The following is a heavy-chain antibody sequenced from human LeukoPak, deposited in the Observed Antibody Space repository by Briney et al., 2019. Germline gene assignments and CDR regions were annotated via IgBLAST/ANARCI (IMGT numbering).Heavy chain of an antibody. CDR2: ISGGGGST. Sequence: GGSLRLSCAASGFTFGSYAMSWVRQAPGKGLEWVSGISGGGGSTDYGDSVKGRFTISRDNSKNTLYLQMYSLRAEDTALYYCAKDRYNAVRNFDYWGQGTLVTVSS. D-gene: IGHD5-24*01. CDR1: GFTFGSYA. J-gene: IGHJ4*02. CDR3: AKDRYNAVRNFDY. V-gene: IGHV3-23*01.